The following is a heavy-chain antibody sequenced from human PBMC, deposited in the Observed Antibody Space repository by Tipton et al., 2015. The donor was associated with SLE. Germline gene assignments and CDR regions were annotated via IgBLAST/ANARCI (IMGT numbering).Heavy chain of an antibody. CDR1: GFTFSDYS. J-gene: IGHJ4*02. V-gene: IGHV3-48*04. CDR2: ISSSRSSI. D-gene: IGHD2/OR15-2a*01. Sequence: SLRLSCEVSGFTFSDYSMNWVRQAPGKGLEWVSYISSSRSSIYYADSVKGRFTISRDNAKSSLYLQITSLRAEDTAVYYCARNRPFDYWGQGTLVTVSS. CDR3: ARNRPFDY.